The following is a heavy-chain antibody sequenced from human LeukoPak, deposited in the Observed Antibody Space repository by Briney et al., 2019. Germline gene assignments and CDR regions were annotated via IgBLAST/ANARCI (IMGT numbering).Heavy chain of an antibody. CDR1: GFTFSNYS. CDR3: AKDPTTVTTSEDYFDY. Sequence: GGSLRLSCAASGFTFSNYSMNWVRQAPGKGLEWVSAISGSGGSTYYADSVKGRFTISRDNSKNTLYLQMNSLRAEDTAVYYCAKDPTTVTTSEDYFDYWGQGTLVTVSS. D-gene: IGHD4-17*01. J-gene: IGHJ4*02. V-gene: IGHV3-23*01. CDR2: ISGSGGST.